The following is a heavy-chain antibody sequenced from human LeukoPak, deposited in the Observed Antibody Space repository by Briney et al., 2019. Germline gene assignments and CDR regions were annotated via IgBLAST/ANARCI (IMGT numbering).Heavy chain of an antibody. V-gene: IGHV4-59*01. J-gene: IGHJ5*02. CDR3: ARERGLNNWFDP. CDR2: IYYSGST. Sequence: PSETLSLTCTVSGGSISSYYCSWIRQPPGKGLEWIGYIYYSGSTNYNPSLKSRVTISVDTSKNQFSLKLSSVTAADTAVYYCARERGLNNWFDPWGQGTLVTVSS. CDR1: GGSISSYY.